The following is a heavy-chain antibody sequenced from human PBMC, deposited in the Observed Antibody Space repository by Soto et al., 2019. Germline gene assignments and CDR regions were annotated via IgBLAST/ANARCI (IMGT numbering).Heavy chain of an antibody. Sequence: QVQLVQSGAEVQKPGSSVKVSCKASGGTFSSYTISWVRQAPGQGLEWMGRIIPILGIANYAQKFQGRVTIAADNSTSTAYIELSSLRSEDTAVYYCAGLILSEDYYYYYYMDVWGKGTTVTVSS. CDR3: AGLILSEDYYYYYYMDV. J-gene: IGHJ6*03. CDR2: IIPILGIA. CDR1: GGTFSSYT. D-gene: IGHD2-15*01. V-gene: IGHV1-69*02.